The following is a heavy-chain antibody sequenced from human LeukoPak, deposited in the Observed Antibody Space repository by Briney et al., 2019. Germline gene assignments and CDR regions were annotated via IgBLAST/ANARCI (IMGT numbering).Heavy chain of an antibody. J-gene: IGHJ6*03. D-gene: IGHD5-12*01. V-gene: IGHV1-46*01. CDR1: GYTFISYY. Sequence: ASVKVSCKASGYTFISYYMHWVRQAPGQGLEWMGIINPSGGSTSYAQKFQGRVTMTRDTSTSTVYMELSSLRSEDTAVYYCARGPSGYDPYYYMDVWGKGTTVTVSS. CDR2: INPSGGST. CDR3: ARGPSGYDPYYYMDV.